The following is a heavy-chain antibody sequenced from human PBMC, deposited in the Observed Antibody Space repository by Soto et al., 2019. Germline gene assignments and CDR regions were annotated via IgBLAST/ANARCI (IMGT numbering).Heavy chain of an antibody. CDR1: GYTFTGYY. D-gene: IGHD6-13*01. CDR3: ARDRGIAAAGRPYYYYYYGMDV. Sequence: ASVKVYCKASGYTFTGYYMHWVRQAPGQGLEWMGWINPNSGGTNYAQKFQGWVTMTRDTSISTAYMELSRLRSDDTAVYYCARDRGIAAAGRPYYYYYYGMDVWGQGTTVTVSS. J-gene: IGHJ6*02. V-gene: IGHV1-2*04. CDR2: INPNSGGT.